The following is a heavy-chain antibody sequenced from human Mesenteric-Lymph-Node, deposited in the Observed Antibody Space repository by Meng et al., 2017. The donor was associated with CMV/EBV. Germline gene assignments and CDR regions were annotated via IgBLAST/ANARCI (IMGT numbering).Heavy chain of an antibody. CDR3: ARKYSSSWYTALGFDY. V-gene: IGHV4-4*02. CDR1: GGSISSSNW. J-gene: IGHJ4*02. D-gene: IGHD6-13*01. Sequence: SGGSISSSNWWSWVRQPPGKGLEWIGEIYHSGSTNYNPSLKSRVTISVDKSKHQFSLKLSSVTAADTAVYYCARKYSSSWYTALGFDYWGQGTLVTVSS. CDR2: IYHSGST.